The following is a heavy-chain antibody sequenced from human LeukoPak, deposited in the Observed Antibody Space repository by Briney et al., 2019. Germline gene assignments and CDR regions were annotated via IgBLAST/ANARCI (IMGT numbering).Heavy chain of an antibody. J-gene: IGHJ5*02. D-gene: IGHD1-26*01. CDR1: GFSFSGPW. V-gene: IGHV3-15*01. Sequence: PGGSLRLSCAASGFSFSGPWMSWVRQAPGKGLEWIARVKGKTDGETTEYAAPVRGRFTISRDDSKNTLYLQMNSLKIEDTAVYHCSTANKGYFSWGQGTLVTVSS. CDR2: VKGKTDGETT. CDR3: STANKGYFS.